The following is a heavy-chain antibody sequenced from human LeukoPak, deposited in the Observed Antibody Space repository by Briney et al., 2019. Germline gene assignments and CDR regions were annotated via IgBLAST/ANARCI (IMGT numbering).Heavy chain of an antibody. D-gene: IGHD2-15*01. V-gene: IGHV3-21*01. CDR3: CGDAGYCSGGSCYGDDY. J-gene: IGHJ4*02. Sequence: PGGSLRLSCAASGFTFISYNMNWVRQAPGKGLEWVSSISSSSTYIYYADSVKGRFTISRDNAKNSLFLQMNSLGAEDTAGYYCCGDAGYCSGGSCYGDDYWGQGTLVTVSS. CDR1: GFTFISYN. CDR2: ISSSSTYI.